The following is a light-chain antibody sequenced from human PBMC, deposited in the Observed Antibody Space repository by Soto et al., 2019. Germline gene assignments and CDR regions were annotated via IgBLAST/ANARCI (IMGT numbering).Light chain of an antibody. Sequence: QLVLTQSPSASASLGASVKLTGTLSSGHSSYAIAWHQQQPEKGPRFLMKLSSDGRHSKGDGIPDRFSGSSSGAERYLTISSLQSEDEADYYCQTWGTGIRVFGGGTKVTVL. CDR3: QTWGTGIRV. V-gene: IGLV4-69*01. CDR2: LSSDGRH. J-gene: IGLJ3*02. CDR1: SGHSSYA.